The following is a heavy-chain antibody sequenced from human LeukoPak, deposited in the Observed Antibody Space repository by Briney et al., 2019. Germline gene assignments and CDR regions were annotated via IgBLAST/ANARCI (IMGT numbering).Heavy chain of an antibody. V-gene: IGHV4-4*07. CDR3: ARGQVSSWYRMVDY. CDR2: VYTSGNT. CDR1: GGSISDYY. Sequence: ASETLSLTCTVSGGSISDYYWSWIRQPAGKGLEWIGRVYTSGNTNYNPSFKSRVTLSVDTSKNQFSLKLSSVTAADTAVYYCARGQVSSWYRMVDYWGQGTLVTVSS. D-gene: IGHD6-13*01. J-gene: IGHJ4*02.